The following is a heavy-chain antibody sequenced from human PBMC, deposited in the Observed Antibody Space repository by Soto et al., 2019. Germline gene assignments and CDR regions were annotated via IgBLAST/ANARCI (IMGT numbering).Heavy chain of an antibody. D-gene: IGHD3-9*01. CDR3: ARDRSAYYDSLTQNYYFDY. CDR2: IIPIFGTA. J-gene: IGHJ4*02. CDR1: GGTFSSYA. Sequence: QVQLVQSGAEVKKPGSSVKVSCKASGGTFSSYAISWVRQAPGQGLEWMGGIIPIFGTANYAQKFQGRVTITADESTSTAYMELSSLRSEDTAVYYCARDRSAYYDSLTQNYYFDYGGQGTLVTVSS. V-gene: IGHV1-69*12.